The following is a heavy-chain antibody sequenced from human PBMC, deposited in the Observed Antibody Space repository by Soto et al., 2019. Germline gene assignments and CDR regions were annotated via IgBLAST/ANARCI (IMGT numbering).Heavy chain of an antibody. Sequence: ESLKISCKGSGYSFTSYWIGWVRQMPGKGLEWMGIIYPGDSDTRYSPSFQGQVTISADKSISTAYLQWSSLKASDTAMYYCARHVSLCSSTSCPSYGMDVWGQGTTVTVSS. CDR2: IYPGDSDT. J-gene: IGHJ6*02. D-gene: IGHD2-2*01. CDR3: ARHVSLCSSTSCPSYGMDV. V-gene: IGHV5-51*01. CDR1: GYSFTSYW.